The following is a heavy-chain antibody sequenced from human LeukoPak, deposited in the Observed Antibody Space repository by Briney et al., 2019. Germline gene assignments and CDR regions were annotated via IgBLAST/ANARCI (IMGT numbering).Heavy chain of an antibody. CDR3: ARLHRISPGPDY. V-gene: IGHV4-39*01. Sequence: SETLSLTCSVSGGAISSGSYNWGWIRQPPGKGLEWIGSIYYSGSPSYNPSLKSRVTISVATSKNQFSLNLSSVTAADTAIYFCARLHRISPGPDYWGQGTLVTVSS. D-gene: IGHD3-3*02. J-gene: IGHJ4*02. CDR2: IYYSGSP. CDR1: GGAISSGSYN.